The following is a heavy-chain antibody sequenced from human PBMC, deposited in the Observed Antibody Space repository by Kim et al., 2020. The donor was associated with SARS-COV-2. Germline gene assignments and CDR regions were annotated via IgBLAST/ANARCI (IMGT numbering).Heavy chain of an antibody. V-gene: IGHV4-59*01. CDR1: GGSISSYY. D-gene: IGHD3-10*01. CDR3: ARDFRIYGSGKTGDAFDI. Sequence: SETLSLTCTVSGGSISSYYWSWIRQPPGKGLEWIGYIYYSGSTNYNPSLKSRVTISVDTSKNQFSLKLSSVTAADTAVYYCARDFRIYGSGKTGDAFDIWGQGTMVTVSS. CDR2: IYYSGST. J-gene: IGHJ3*02.